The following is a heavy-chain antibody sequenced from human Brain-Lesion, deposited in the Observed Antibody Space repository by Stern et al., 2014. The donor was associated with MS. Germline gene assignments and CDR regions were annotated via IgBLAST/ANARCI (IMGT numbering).Heavy chain of an antibody. CDR1: GYRFTTYW. J-gene: IGHJ3*02. Sequence: EVQLVQSGIEVKKPGESLKISCKGSGYRFTTYWIAWVRQMPGKGLEWMGIIYPGDSDTTYSPSFQGQVTISADNSITTAYLQWSSLKASDTAMYYCAKASWNEDAFDIWGQGTMVTVSS. CDR3: AKASWNEDAFDI. D-gene: IGHD1-1*01. CDR2: IYPGDSDT. V-gene: IGHV5-51*03.